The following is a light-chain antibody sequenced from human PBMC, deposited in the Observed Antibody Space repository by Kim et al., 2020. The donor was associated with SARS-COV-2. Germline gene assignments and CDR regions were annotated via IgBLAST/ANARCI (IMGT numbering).Light chain of an antibody. CDR3: QQRSNWPIT. CDR1: QSVSSF. CDR2: DAS. Sequence: LSPGESATLSCRASQSVSSFLAWYQQKPGQAPRLLIFDASNRASGIPARFRGSGSGTDFTLTITNLQPEDFAVYYCQQRSNWPITFGPGTKVDIK. V-gene: IGKV3-11*01. J-gene: IGKJ3*01.